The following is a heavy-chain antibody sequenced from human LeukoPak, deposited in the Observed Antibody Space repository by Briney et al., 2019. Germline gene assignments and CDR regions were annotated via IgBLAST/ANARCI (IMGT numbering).Heavy chain of an antibody. D-gene: IGHD3-3*01. V-gene: IGHV3-23*01. CDR2: ISGSGGST. Sequence: GGSLRLSCAASGFTFSSYAMSWVRQAPVKGLEWVSAISGSGGSTYYADSVKGRFTISRDNSKNTLYLQMNSLRAEDTAVYYCAKEDDFWSGYYIIPFDYWGQGTLVTVSS. CDR1: GFTFSSYA. CDR3: AKEDDFWSGYYIIPFDY. J-gene: IGHJ4*02.